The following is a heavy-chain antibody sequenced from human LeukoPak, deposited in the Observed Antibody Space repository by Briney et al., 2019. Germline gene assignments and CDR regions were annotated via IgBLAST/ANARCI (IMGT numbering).Heavy chain of an antibody. J-gene: IGHJ3*02. V-gene: IGHV1-8*01. D-gene: IGHD3-22*01. Sequence: ASVKVSCKASGYTFTSYDINWVRQATGQGLEWMGWMNPNSGNTGYAQKFQGRVTMTWNTSISTAYMELSSLRSEDTAVYYCARAMIGGGAFDIWGQGTMVTVSS. CDR1: GYTFTSYD. CDR2: MNPNSGNT. CDR3: ARAMIGGGAFDI.